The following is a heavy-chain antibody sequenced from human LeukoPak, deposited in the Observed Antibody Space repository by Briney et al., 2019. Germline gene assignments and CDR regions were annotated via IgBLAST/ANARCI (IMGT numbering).Heavy chain of an antibody. V-gene: IGHV3-11*01. Sequence: PGGSLRLSCAASGFTFSDYYMSWIRQAPGKGLEWVSYISSSGSPIYYADSVKGRFTTSRDNAKNSLYLQVNSLRAEDTAVYYCARLVMATIDCWGQGTLVTVSS. CDR2: ISSSGSPI. CDR3: ARLVMATIDC. J-gene: IGHJ4*02. D-gene: IGHD5-24*01. CDR1: GFTFSDYY.